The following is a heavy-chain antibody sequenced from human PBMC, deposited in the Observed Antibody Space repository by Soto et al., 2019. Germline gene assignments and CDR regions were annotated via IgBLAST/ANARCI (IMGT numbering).Heavy chain of an antibody. D-gene: IGHD3-16*01. CDR1: GFTFSSYG. V-gene: IGHV3-48*02. CDR2: ISGSTS. Sequence: EVQLVESGGGLVQPGGSLRLSCAASGFTFSSYGMNWVRQPPGKGLEWVSYISGSTSQYPDSVKGRFTISRDNAKNSLYLQMDSMRDEDTAIYYCVREDRYDYDYWGQGTLVTVSS. CDR3: VREDRYDYDY. J-gene: IGHJ4*02.